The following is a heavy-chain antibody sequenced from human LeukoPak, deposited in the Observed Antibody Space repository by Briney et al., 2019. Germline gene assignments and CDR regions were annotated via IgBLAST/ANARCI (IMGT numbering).Heavy chain of an antibody. J-gene: IGHJ5*02. CDR2: VNPNSGDT. V-gene: IGHV1-8*01. Sequence: GGSVKVSCKTSGYSFNIYEINWVRQATGQGLEWMGWVNPNSGDTDYAQKFQGRLTMTRNTSISTAYMELSGLRLEDTAVYYCSRGPRFDPWSQGTQVTVS. CDR3: SRGPRFDP. CDR1: GYSFNIYE.